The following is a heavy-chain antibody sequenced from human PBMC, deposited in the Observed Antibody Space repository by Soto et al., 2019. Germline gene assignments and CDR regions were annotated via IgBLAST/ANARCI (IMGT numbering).Heavy chain of an antibody. D-gene: IGHD3-3*01. CDR3: ARGSNVLRFLEWRIGPSTQTDSYGMDV. J-gene: IGHJ6*02. V-gene: IGHV4-34*01. CDR1: GGSFSGYY. Sequence: PSETLSLTCAVYGGSFSGYYWSWIRQPPGKGLEWIGEINHSGSTNYNPSLKSRVTISVDTSKNQFSLKLSSVTAADTAVYYCARGSNVLRFLEWRIGPSTQTDSYGMDVWGQGTTVTVYS. CDR2: INHSGST.